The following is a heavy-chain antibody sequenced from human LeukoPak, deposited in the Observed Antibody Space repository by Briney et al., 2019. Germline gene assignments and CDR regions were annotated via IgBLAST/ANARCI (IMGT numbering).Heavy chain of an antibody. V-gene: IGHV3-30*02. CDR1: GFIFSNA. CDR3: ARSLGSSGYQDY. Sequence: PGGSLRLSCAASGFIFSNAMQWVRQAPGMGLEWVAFIRYDGGNTYYADSVKGRFTISRDNAKNTVYLQMNSLRAEDTAVYYCARSLGSSGYQDYWGQGTLVTVSS. CDR2: IRYDGGNT. J-gene: IGHJ4*02. D-gene: IGHD3-22*01.